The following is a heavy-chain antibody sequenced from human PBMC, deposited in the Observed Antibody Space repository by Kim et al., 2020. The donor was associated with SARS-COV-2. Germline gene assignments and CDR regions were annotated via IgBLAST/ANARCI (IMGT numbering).Heavy chain of an antibody. CDR2: INHSGST. Sequence: SETLSLTCAVYGGSFSGYYWSWIRQPPGKGLEWIGEINHSGSTNYNPSLKSRVTISVDTSKNQFSLKLSSVTAADTALYYCARGPPIGYCSSTSCYARWFDPWGQGTLVTVSS. V-gene: IGHV4-34*01. J-gene: IGHJ5*02. D-gene: IGHD2-2*01. CDR1: GGSFSGYY. CDR3: ARGPPIGYCSSTSCYARWFDP.